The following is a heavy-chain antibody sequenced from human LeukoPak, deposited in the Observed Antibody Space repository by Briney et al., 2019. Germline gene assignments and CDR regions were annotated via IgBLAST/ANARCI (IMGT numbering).Heavy chain of an antibody. CDR2: ISSSGSSI. CDR1: GFTFSSYE. J-gene: IGHJ3*02. CDR3: ARNGITFGGVVAEGAFDI. V-gene: IGHV3-48*03. D-gene: IGHD3-16*02. Sequence: GGSLRLSCAASGFTFSSYEMNWVRQAPGKGLEWLSYISSSGSSIFYADSVKGRFTISRDNAKNSLYLQMNSLRAEDTAVYYCARNGITFGGVVAEGAFDIWGQGTMVTVSS.